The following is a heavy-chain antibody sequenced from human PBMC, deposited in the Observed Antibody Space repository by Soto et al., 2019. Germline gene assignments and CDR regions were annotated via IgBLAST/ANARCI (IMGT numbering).Heavy chain of an antibody. CDR3: ARVSIAAAGTYYYYYGMDV. Sequence: ASVKVSCKASGGTFSSYAISWVRRAPGQGLEWMGGIIPIFGTANYAQKFQGRVTITADESTSTAYMELSSLRSEDTAVYYCARVSIAAAGTYYYYYGMDVWGQGTTVTVSS. J-gene: IGHJ6*02. CDR2: IIPIFGTA. D-gene: IGHD6-13*01. V-gene: IGHV1-69*13. CDR1: GGTFSSYA.